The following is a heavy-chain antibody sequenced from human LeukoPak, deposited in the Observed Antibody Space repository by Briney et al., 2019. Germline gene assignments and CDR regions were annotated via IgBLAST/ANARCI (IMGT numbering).Heavy chain of an antibody. Sequence: ASVKVSCQASGYSLNSYYMHWVRQAPGQGLEWMGWINPSSGGTKYAQKFQGRVTMARDTSISTTYMELSRLTSDDTAVYYCARGIGLDYWGQGTLATVSS. D-gene: IGHD2/OR15-2a*01. V-gene: IGHV1-2*02. CDR3: ARGIGLDY. CDR2: INPSSGGT. J-gene: IGHJ4*02. CDR1: GYSLNSYY.